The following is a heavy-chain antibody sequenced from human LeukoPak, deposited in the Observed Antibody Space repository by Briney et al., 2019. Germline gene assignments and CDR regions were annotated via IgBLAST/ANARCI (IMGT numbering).Heavy chain of an antibody. Sequence: GESLKISCKGSGYSFTSYWISWVRQMPGKGLEWMGRIDPSDSYTNYSPSFQGHVTISADKSISTAYLQWSSLKASDTAMYYCASQGREWLRPLSYYYGMDVWGQGTTVTVSS. CDR3: ASQGREWLRPLSYYYGMDV. CDR1: GYSFTSYW. CDR2: IDPSDSYT. D-gene: IGHD5-12*01. V-gene: IGHV5-10-1*01. J-gene: IGHJ6*02.